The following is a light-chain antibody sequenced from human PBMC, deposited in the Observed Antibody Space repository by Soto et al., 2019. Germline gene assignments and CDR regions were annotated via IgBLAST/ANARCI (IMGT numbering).Light chain of an antibody. Sequence: DIQMTQSPTSLAASVGDRVTITCQASQDLTNFLNWYQQKPGEAPKLLIYDTTTLEEGVPSRFSGGGSGTDLTFTINGLQPEDAAIYSCQQYVNLPYTFGQGNKLEIK. CDR3: QQYVNLPYT. J-gene: IGKJ2*01. CDR1: QDLTNF. CDR2: DTT. V-gene: IGKV1-33*01.